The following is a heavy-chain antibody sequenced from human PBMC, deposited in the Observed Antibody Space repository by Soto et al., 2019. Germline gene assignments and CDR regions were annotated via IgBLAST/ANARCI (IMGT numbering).Heavy chain of an antibody. Sequence: ASVKVSCKASGGTFSSYAISWVRQVPGQGLEWMGGIIPILGIANYAQKFQGRVTITADKSTSTAYMELSSLRSEDTAVYYCAREGDSPVGARGAFDIWGQGTMVTVSS. V-gene: IGHV1-69*10. CDR1: GGTFSSYA. CDR3: AREGDSPVGARGAFDI. D-gene: IGHD1-26*01. J-gene: IGHJ3*02. CDR2: IIPILGIA.